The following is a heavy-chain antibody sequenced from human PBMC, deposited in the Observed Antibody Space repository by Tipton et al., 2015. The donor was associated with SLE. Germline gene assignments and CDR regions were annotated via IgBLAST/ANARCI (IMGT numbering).Heavy chain of an antibody. CDR2: INPNSGGT. V-gene: IGHV1-2*02. Sequence: QSGAEVKKPGASVMVSCKASGYIFTHFYIHWVRQAPGQGLEWLGWINPNSGGTYYAQNFQGRVTMTRDSSINTAYMELSRLTSDDTAVYYCARDTPQYGGNSNPFDYWGQGTLVTVSS. J-gene: IGHJ4*02. D-gene: IGHD4-23*01. CDR3: ARDTPQYGGNSNPFDY. CDR1: GYIFTHFY.